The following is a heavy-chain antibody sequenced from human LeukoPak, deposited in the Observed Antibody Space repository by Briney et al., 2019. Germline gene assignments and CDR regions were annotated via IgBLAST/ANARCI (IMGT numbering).Heavy chain of an antibody. D-gene: IGHD3-22*01. V-gene: IGHV4-30-2*01. CDR3: ASCLSYYYDSSGHQVRDAFDI. Sequence: SETLSLTCALSGGSISSGGYSWSWIRQPPGKGLEWIGYIYYSGSTNYNPSLKSRVTISVDTSKNQFSLKLSSVTAADTAVYYCASCLSYYYDSSGHQVRDAFDIGGQGTMLTVSS. CDR1: GGSISSGGYS. J-gene: IGHJ3*02. CDR2: IYYSGST.